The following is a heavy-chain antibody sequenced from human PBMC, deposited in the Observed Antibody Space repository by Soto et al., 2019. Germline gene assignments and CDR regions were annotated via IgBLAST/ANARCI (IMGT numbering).Heavy chain of an antibody. V-gene: IGHV4-30-2*01. CDR3: ARGRSGYEGAFDI. CDR2: IYQSGST. Sequence: QLQLQESGSGLVKPSQTLSLTCAVSGGSISSGGYSWSWIRQPPGKGLEWVGYIYQSGSTHYNPSLKSRGTISADRSKNQFSLKLNSVTAADTAVYYCARGRSGYEGAFDIWGQRTMVTVSS. CDR1: GGSISSGGYS. D-gene: IGHD3-3*01. J-gene: IGHJ3*02.